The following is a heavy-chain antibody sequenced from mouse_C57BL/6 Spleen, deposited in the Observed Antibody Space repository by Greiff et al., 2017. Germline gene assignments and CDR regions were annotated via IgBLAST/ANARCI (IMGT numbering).Heavy chain of an antibody. CDR3: ARAGNDAMDY. V-gene: IGHV5-17*01. D-gene: IGHD2-1*01. Sequence: EVKLVESGGGLVKPGGSLKLSCAASGFTFSDYGMHWVRQAPEKGLEWVAYISSGSSTIYYADTVKGRFTISRDNAKNTLFLQMASLRSEDTAMYYCARAGNDAMDYWGQGTSVTVSS. J-gene: IGHJ4*01. CDR1: GFTFSDYG. CDR2: ISSGSSTI.